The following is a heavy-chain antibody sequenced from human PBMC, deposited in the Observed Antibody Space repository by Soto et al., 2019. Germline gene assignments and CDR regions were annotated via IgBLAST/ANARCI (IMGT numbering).Heavy chain of an antibody. CDR2: IYYSGSA. Sequence: SETLSLTCTVSGGYISSYYWSWIRQPPGKGLEWIGYIYYSGSANYNPSLKSRVTISVDTSKNQFSLKLSSVTAADTAVYYCARAKLRYFDWPMDVWGKGTTVTVSS. J-gene: IGHJ6*04. CDR3: ARAKLRYFDWPMDV. D-gene: IGHD3-9*01. CDR1: GGYISSYY. V-gene: IGHV4-59*01.